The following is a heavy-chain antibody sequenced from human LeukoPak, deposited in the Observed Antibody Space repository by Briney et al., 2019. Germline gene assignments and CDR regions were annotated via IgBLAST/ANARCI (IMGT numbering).Heavy chain of an antibody. J-gene: IGHJ4*02. Sequence: GGSLRLSCTASGLTFSTSGFNWVRQAPGKGLEWVASIGPTGSDSYHADSIKGRFTISRDNANNFLYLQMNSLRAEDTAVYYCATETNGRHYDYWGQGTLLTVSS. CDR3: ATETNGRHYDY. D-gene: IGHD1-14*01. V-gene: IGHV3-21*06. CDR2: IGPTGSDS. CDR1: GLTFSTSG.